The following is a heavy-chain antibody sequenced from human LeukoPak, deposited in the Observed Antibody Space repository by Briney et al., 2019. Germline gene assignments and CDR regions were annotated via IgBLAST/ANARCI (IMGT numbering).Heavy chain of an antibody. J-gene: IGHJ4*01. CDR2: IYISGRT. V-gene: IGHV4-4*07. D-gene: IGHD4-11*01. CDR1: GGSVSTYY. CDR3: AKGPYTNFFDS. Sequence: SETLSLTCTVSGGSVSTYYWSWIRQPAGKGLEWIGRIYISGRTNYNPSLESRVTVSLDTSKNQFSLKLHSVTAADTAVYYCAKGPYTNFFDSWGHGTLVTVSS.